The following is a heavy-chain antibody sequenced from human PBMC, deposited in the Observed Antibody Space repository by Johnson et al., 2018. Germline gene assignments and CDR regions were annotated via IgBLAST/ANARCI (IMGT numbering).Heavy chain of an antibody. Sequence: VQLQESGGGLVQPGGSLRLSCAASGFIFSNYWMHWVRQAPGKGLVWVSRITRDGSSTAYADSVKGRITISRDNAKNTLYLQMNRLRAEDTAVYDCARCPEWEQPDYAFDSWGQGTMFTVSS. CDR3: ARCPEWEQPDYAFDS. V-gene: IGHV3-74*01. CDR1: GFIFSNYW. J-gene: IGHJ3*02. CDR2: ITRDGSST. D-gene: IGHD1-26*01.